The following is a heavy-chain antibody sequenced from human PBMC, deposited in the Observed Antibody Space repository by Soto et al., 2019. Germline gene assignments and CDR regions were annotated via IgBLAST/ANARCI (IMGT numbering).Heavy chain of an antibody. J-gene: IGHJ4*02. V-gene: IGHV3-23*01. Sequence: GGSLRLSCAASGFTFSSYAMSWVRQSPVKGLEWVSSISGSGGSTYYADSVKGRFTISRDNSKNTLYLQMNSLRAEDTAVYYCAKYSSGWDFDYWGQGTLVTVSS. CDR1: GFTFSSYA. D-gene: IGHD6-19*01. CDR3: AKYSSGWDFDY. CDR2: ISGSGGST.